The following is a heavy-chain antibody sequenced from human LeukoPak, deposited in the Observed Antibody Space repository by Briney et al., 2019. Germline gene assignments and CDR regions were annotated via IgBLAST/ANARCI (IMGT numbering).Heavy chain of an antibody. J-gene: IGHJ3*02. CDR3: ARPAPTGVDASDI. Sequence: ASVKVSCKASGYTFTSYHMHWVRQAPGQGLVWMGTIDPSGGRTSYAQNFQGRVTMTRDTSTDTVYMELSSLSSEDTAVYYCARPAPTGVDASDIWGQGTLVTVSS. CDR1: GYTFTSYH. D-gene: IGHD3-10*01. V-gene: IGHV1-46*01. CDR2: IDPSGGRT.